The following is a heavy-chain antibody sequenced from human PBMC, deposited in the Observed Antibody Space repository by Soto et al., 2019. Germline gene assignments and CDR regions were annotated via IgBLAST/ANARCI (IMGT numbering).Heavy chain of an antibody. D-gene: IGHD3-10*01. J-gene: IGHJ4*02. CDR2: ISGYNGLT. CDR3: ARDEDIRGFDS. Sequence: QVQLVQSGDEVKKSGASVKVSCKASGYTFSNYGISWVRQAPGQGLEWMGWISGYNGLTAYAQSVQGRVTMTIDTPTRTAFMELTSLRSNDTAVYYCARDEDIRGFDSWGPGTLVTVSS. CDR1: GYTFSNYG. V-gene: IGHV1-18*04.